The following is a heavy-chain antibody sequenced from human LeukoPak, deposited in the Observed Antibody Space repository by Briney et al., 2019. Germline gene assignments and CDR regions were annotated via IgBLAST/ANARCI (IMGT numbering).Heavy chain of an antibody. CDR2: INHSGST. CDR1: GFTFSSYG. CDR3: ARHRRGRIVVVPAAFDY. V-gene: IGHV4-34*01. Sequence: GSLRLSCAASGFTFSSYGMHWVRQAPGKGLEWIGEINHSGSTNYNPSLKSRVTISVDTSKNQFSLKLSSVTAADTAVYYCARHRRGRIVVVPAAFDYWGQGTLVTVSS. J-gene: IGHJ4*02. D-gene: IGHD2-2*01.